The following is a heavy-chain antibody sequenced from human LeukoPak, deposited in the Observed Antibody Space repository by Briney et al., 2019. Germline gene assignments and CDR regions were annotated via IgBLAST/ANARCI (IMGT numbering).Heavy chain of an antibody. CDR2: LIPIFPTP. J-gene: IGHJ3*02. CDR1: GGTFSSYA. D-gene: IGHD6-6*01. V-gene: IGHV1-69*05. CDR3: ARSSSYAFDI. Sequence: EASVKVSCKASGGTFSSYAISCVRQAPGQGLDWMGALIPIFPTPNYAHTFPGGVTITTDESTSTAYMELNSLRSEDTALYYCARSSSYAFDIWGQGTMVTVSS.